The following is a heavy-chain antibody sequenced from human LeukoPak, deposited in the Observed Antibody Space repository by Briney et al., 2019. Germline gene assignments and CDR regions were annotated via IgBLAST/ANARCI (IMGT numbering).Heavy chain of an antibody. Sequence: SETLSLTCTVSGGSISSGSYCWSCIRQPAGRGLEWIGRIYTSGSTNYNPSLQSRVTISVDTSKNQFSLKLSSVTAADTAVYYCARFKAWRGYFVVPHYFDYWGQGVLVTVSS. CDR1: GGSISSGSYC. V-gene: IGHV4-61*02. J-gene: IGHJ4*02. CDR2: IYTSGST. D-gene: IGHD3-3*01. CDR3: ARFKAWRGYFVVPHYFDY.